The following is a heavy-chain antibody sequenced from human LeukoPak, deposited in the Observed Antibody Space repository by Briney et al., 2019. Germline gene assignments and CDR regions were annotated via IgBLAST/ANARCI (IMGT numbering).Heavy chain of an antibody. D-gene: IGHD4-17*01. CDR2: VYWNDDK. Sequence: SGPTLVNPTQTLTLTCTFSGFSFSTTGVGVGWVRQPPGKALEWLTLVYWNDDKRYSPSLKSRITITKDTSKNQVVLTMSNMDPVDTATYYCAQYPDYGGDYDAFDIWGQGTMVTVSS. CDR3: AQYPDYGGDYDAFDI. CDR1: GFSFSTTGVG. J-gene: IGHJ3*02. V-gene: IGHV2-5*01.